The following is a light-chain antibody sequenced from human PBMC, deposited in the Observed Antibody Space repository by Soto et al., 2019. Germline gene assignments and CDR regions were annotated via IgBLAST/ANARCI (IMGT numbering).Light chain of an antibody. V-gene: IGKV1-33*01. Sequence: DIQMTQSPSSLSASVGDRVTITCQASQDISNYLNWYQQKPGKAPKLLIYDASNLETGVPSRFSGSVSGTDFTFTISSLQPEDIATYYCQQYDNLLFTFGPGTKVDIK. CDR1: QDISNY. CDR3: QQYDNLLFT. CDR2: DAS. J-gene: IGKJ3*01.